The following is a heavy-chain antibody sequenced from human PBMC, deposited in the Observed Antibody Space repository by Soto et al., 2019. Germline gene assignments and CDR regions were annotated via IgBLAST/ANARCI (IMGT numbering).Heavy chain of an antibody. CDR2: VWYDGTTK. CDR3: ATVDNYYGSVF. Sequence: QVQLVESGGGVVQPGTSLRLSCAASGSTFSNYGMHWVRQAPGKGLEWVAVVWYDGTTKFYPDSVKGRFPISRDNSNNTLYLQMNGLRVEDTAVYYCATVDNYYGSVFWGQGTLVTVSS. CDR1: GSTFSNYG. J-gene: IGHJ4*02. D-gene: IGHD3-10*01. V-gene: IGHV3-33*01.